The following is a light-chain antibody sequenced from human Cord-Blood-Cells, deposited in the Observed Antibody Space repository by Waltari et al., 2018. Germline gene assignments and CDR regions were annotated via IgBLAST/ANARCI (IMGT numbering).Light chain of an antibody. CDR1: QSVSSS. CDR3: QQYNNWPPLT. CDR2: GAS. Sequence: IVLTQSPPTLSIYPRERAPLSCRASQSVSSSLAWYQQKPGQAPRLLICGASTRATGSPASFSGSGAGTEFTLTISSLQSEDFVVYYCQQYNNWPPLTFGGGTKVEIK. V-gene: IGKV3-15*01. J-gene: IGKJ4*01.